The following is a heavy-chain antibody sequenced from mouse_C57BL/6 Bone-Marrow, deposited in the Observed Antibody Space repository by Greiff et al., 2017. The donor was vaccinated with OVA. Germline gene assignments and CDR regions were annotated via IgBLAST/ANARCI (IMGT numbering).Heavy chain of an antibody. CDR1: GFTFSDFY. Sequence: EVKLMESGGGLVQSGRSLRLSCATSGFTFSDFYMAWVRQAPGKGLEWIAASRNKANDYTTEYSASVKGRFIVSRDTSHSILYLQMNALRAEDTAIYCCARDDYYWYFDVWGTGTTVTVSS. CDR2: SRNKANDYTT. V-gene: IGHV7-1*01. J-gene: IGHJ1*03. CDR3: ARDDYYWYFDV.